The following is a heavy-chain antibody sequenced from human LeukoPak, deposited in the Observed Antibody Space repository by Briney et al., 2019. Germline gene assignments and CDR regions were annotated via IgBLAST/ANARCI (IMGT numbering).Heavy chain of an antibody. CDR2: IYYSGST. D-gene: IGHD3-22*01. Sequence: SETLSLTCTVSGGSISSYYWSWIRQPPGKGLEWIGYIYYSGSTNYNPSLKSRVTISVDTSKNQFSLKLSSVTAADTAVYYCARDKGSGYYYYFDYWGQGTLVTVSS. CDR3: ARDKGSGYYYYFDY. V-gene: IGHV4-59*01. J-gene: IGHJ4*02. CDR1: GGSISSYY.